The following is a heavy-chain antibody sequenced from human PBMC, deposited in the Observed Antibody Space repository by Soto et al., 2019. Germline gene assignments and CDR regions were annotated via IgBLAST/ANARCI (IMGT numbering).Heavy chain of an antibody. CDR1: GYTFTSYA. Sequence: QVQLVQSGSELKKPGASVKVSCKASGYTFTSYAMNWVRQAPGQGLEWMGWINTNTGNPTYAQGFTGRFVFSLDTSVCTAFLQICSLKAEDTAVYYCASGYYYGSGTRKKYFYYYMDVWGKGTTVTVSS. CDR3: ASGYYYGSGTRKKYFYYYMDV. CDR2: INTNTGNP. D-gene: IGHD3-10*01. V-gene: IGHV7-4-1*01. J-gene: IGHJ6*03.